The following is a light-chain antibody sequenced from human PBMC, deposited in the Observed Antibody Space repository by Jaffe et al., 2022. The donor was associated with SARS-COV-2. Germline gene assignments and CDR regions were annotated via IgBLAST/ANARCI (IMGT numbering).Light chain of an antibody. V-gene: IGKV4-1*01. CDR1: QSILISSNNRNY. Sequence: DIVMTQSPDSLAVSLGERATINCKSSQSILISSNNRNYLAWYQQKPGQPPKLLIYWASTRESGVPDRFSGSGSETDFTLTISSLQAEDLAVYYCQQYYSTPYTFGQGTNLEIK. CDR2: WAS. J-gene: IGKJ2*01. CDR3: QQYYSTPYT.